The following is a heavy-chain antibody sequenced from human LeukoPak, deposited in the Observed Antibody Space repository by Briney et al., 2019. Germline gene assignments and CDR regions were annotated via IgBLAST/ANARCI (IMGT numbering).Heavy chain of an antibody. CDR1: GFTVNSNY. D-gene: IGHD2-15*01. CDR3: AKDPQSLAGVLLRYFDY. Sequence: GVSLRLSCAASGFTVNSNYMSWVRQAPGKGLVGGSVIYSGGSTYYADSVKGLCTISRHTAQTTLYLLMNSLRAEHTAVYYCAKDPQSLAGVLLRYFDYWGQGTLVTVSS. CDR2: IYSGGST. V-gene: IGHV3-53*01. J-gene: IGHJ4*02.